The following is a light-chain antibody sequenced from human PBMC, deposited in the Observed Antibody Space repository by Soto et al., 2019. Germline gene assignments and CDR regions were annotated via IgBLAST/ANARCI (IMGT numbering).Light chain of an antibody. CDR3: QQYNTWHPKMA. CDR2: GAS. J-gene: IGKJ1*01. V-gene: IGKV3-15*01. Sequence: VVTQSPATLSVFPGETATLSCRASQSVSSDLAWYQQRPGQALRLLIYGASTRATGIPARFRGSGSGTEFRLTISSLQSEDFATYYCQQYNTWHPKMAFGRGTKVEIK. CDR1: QSVSSD.